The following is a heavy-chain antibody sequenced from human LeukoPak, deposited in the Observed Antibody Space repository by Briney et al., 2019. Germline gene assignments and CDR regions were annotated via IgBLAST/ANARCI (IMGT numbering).Heavy chain of an antibody. CDR1: GYTFTSYY. CDR2: INPSGGST. CDR3: ARDRAGYSSSRYYYYGMDV. V-gene: IGHV1-46*01. Sequence: GASVKVSCKASGYTFTSYYMHWVRQAPGRGLEWMGIINPSGGSTSYAQKFQGRVTMTRDTSTSTVYMELSSLRSEDTAVYYCARDRAGYSSSRYYYYGMDVWGQGTTVTVSS. J-gene: IGHJ6*02. D-gene: IGHD6-13*01.